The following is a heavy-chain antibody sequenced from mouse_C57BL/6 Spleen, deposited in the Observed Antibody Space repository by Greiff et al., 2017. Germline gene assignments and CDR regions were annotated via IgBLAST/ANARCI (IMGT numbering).Heavy chain of an antibody. CDR2: IDTSASDT. J-gene: IGHJ2*01. CDR1: GYTFTSYW. CDR3: ASGSHYFHY. V-gene: IGHV1-52*01. Sequence: VQLQQPVAELVRPASSVKLSSQASGYTFTSYWMPWVKQRPIQGLEWTGNIDTSASDTHYNQKFKDKATLTVDKSSSTAYMQLSSLTSEDSAVYYCASGSHYFHYRGSDATLTVAT.